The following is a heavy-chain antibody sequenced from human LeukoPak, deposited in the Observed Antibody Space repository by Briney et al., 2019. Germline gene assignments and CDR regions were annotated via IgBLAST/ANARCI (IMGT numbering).Heavy chain of an antibody. CDR2: IYTSGST. CDR1: GGSISSYY. V-gene: IGHV4-4*07. D-gene: IGHD4/OR15-4a*01. J-gene: IGHJ4*02. CDR3: AREGGANRPLDY. Sequence: SETLSLTCTVSGGSISSYYWSWIRQPAGKGLEWIGRIYTSGSTNYNPPLKSRVTMSVDTSKNQFSLKLSSVTAADTAVHYCAREGGANRPLDYWGQGTLVTVSS.